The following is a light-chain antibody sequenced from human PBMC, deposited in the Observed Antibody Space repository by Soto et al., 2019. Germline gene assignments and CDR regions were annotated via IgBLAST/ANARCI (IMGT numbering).Light chain of an antibody. CDR3: QQYGSSPGT. V-gene: IGKV3-20*01. CDR1: QSVSSSY. CDR2: GAS. Sequence: EIVLTQSPGTLSLSPGERATLSCRASQSVSSSYLAWYQQKPGQAPRLLIYGASSRATAIRDRFSGSGSGTDFTLTISRLEPEDFAVYYCQQYGSSPGTFGQGTKVEIK. J-gene: IGKJ1*01.